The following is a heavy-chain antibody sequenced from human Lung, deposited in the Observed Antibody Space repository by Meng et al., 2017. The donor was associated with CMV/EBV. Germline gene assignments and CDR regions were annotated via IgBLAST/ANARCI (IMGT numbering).Heavy chain of an antibody. CDR1: GYTFIDYY. CDR2: INPKSGGT. D-gene: IGHD1-14*01. Sequence: QVRLVQSGAEVKKPGASVKVSCKASGYTFIDYYMNWVRQAPGQGLEXVGWINPKSGGTHYAQSFQGRVTITRDTSINTVYVEISSLKSDDTAVYYCTSAPGDYWGQGTLVTVSS. CDR3: TSAPGDY. V-gene: IGHV1-2*02. J-gene: IGHJ4*03.